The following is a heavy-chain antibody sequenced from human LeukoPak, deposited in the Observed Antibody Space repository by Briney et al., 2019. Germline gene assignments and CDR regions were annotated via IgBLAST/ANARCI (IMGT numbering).Heavy chain of an antibody. J-gene: IGHJ5*02. CDR1: GYTLTELS. V-gene: IGHV1-24*01. Sequence: GASVKVSCKVSGYTLTELSMHWVRQAPGKGLEWMGGFDPEDGETTYAQKFQGRVTMTEDTSTSTAYMELRSLRSDDTAVYYCARALRILGYCSSTSCLENWFDPWGQGTLVTVSS. CDR3: ARALRILGYCSSTSCLENWFDP. D-gene: IGHD2-2*01. CDR2: FDPEDGET.